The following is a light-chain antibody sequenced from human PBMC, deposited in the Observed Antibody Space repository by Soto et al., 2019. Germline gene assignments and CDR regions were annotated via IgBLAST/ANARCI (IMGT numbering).Light chain of an antibody. Sequence: SVLIQPPSECGYPGQSITISCTGTSSDVGGYNYVSWYQHHPGKAPKLLIYEVSYRPSGVSDRFSGSKSANTASLTISGLQAEDEADYYCSSYTSGSLRVFGTGTRVP. CDR2: EVS. CDR1: SSDVGGYNY. CDR3: SSYTSGSLRV. V-gene: IGLV2-14*01. J-gene: IGLJ1*01.